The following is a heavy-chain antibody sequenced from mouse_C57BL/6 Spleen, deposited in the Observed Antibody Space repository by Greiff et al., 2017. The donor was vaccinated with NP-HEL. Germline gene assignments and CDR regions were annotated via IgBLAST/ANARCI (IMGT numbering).Heavy chain of an antibody. CDR1: GYTFTDYN. CDR3: ARRLLLLYYFDY. J-gene: IGHJ2*01. Sequence: VQLQQSGPELVKPGASVKMSCKASGYTFTDYNMHWVKQSHGKSLEWIGYINPNNGGTSYNQKFKGKVTLTVNKSSSTAYMELRSLTSEDSAVYYCARRLLLLYYFDYWGQGTTLTVSS. V-gene: IGHV1-22*01. CDR2: INPNNGGT. D-gene: IGHD1-1*01.